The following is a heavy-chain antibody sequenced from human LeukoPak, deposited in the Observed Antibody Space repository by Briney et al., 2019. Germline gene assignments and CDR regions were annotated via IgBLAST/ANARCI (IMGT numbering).Heavy chain of an antibody. CDR1: GYTFTNYD. Sequence: ASVKVSCKASGYTFTNYDLNWVRQAPGQGLEWMGWINPNSGGTNYAQKFQGWVTMTRDTSISTAYMELSRLRSDDTAVYYCATTGGIAAAGNHNYYYYYGMDVWGQGTTVTVSS. V-gene: IGHV1-2*04. CDR2: INPNSGGT. D-gene: IGHD6-13*01. J-gene: IGHJ6*02. CDR3: ATTGGIAAAGNHNYYYYYGMDV.